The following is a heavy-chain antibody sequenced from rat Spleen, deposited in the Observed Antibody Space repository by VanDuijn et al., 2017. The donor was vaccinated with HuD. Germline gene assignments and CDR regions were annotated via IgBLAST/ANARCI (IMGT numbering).Heavy chain of an antibody. J-gene: IGHJ4*01. CDR1: GFSLTSYH. CDR2: MWSDGDT. Sequence: QVQLKESGPGLVQPSQTLSLTCTVSGFSLTSYHVHWVRQPPGKGLEWMGVMWSDGDTSYNSALKSRLSISRDTSKSQVFLKMSSLQTDDTCTYYCTRDPPGSSGVIDAWGQGASVTVSS. V-gene: IGHV2-32*01. D-gene: IGHD5-1*01. CDR3: TRDPPGSSGVIDA.